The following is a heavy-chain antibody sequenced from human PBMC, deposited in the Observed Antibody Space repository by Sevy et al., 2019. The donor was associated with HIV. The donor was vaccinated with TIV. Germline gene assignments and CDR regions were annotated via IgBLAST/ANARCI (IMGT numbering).Heavy chain of an antibody. D-gene: IGHD6-19*01. V-gene: IGHV3-7*01. J-gene: IGHJ6*02. CDR3: ARRGSSGWGYYYYYYYGMDV. CDR1: GFTFSSYW. Sequence: GGSLRLSCAASGFTFSSYWMSWVRQAPGKGLEWVANIKQDGSEKYYVDSGKGRFTISRDNAKNSQYLQMNSLRAEDTAVYYCARRGSSGWGYYYYYYYGMDVWGQGTTVTVSS. CDR2: IKQDGSEK.